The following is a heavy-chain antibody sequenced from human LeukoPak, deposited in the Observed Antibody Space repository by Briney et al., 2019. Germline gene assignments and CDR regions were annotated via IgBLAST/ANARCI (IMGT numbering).Heavy chain of an antibody. CDR1: GGSFSGYY. D-gene: IGHD1-26*01. Sequence: KASETLSLTCAVYGGSFSGYYWSWIRQPPGKGLEWIGEINHSGSTNYNPSLKSRVTISVDTSKNQFSLKLSSVTAADTAVYYCATSGTHGWFDPWGQGTLVTVSS. CDR2: INHSGST. J-gene: IGHJ5*02. V-gene: IGHV4-34*01. CDR3: ATSGTHGWFDP.